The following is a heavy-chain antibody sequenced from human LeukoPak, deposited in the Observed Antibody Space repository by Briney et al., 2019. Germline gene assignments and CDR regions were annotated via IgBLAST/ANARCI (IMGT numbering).Heavy chain of an antibody. Sequence: ASVTVSCQASGYTFTGYYMNWVRQAPGQGLEWMGWINPNSGGTNYAQKFQGRVTMTRDTSISTAYMELSRLRSDDTAVYYCARDPPDYYDSSGYDYWGQGTLVTVSS. D-gene: IGHD3-22*01. CDR3: ARDPPDYYDSSGYDY. CDR2: INPNSGGT. CDR1: GYTFTGYY. J-gene: IGHJ4*02. V-gene: IGHV1-2*02.